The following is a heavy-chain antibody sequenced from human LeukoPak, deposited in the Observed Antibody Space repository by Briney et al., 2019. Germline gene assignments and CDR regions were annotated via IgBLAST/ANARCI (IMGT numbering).Heavy chain of an antibody. Sequence: GGSLRLSCAASGFTFSDYYMSWIRQAPGKGLEWLSYIISTGGTIYYGDSVEGRFTICRDNAKNSLYLQMNRLRAEDTAVYYCAGYSSGWFGAFHIWGQGTMVTVSS. CDR3: AGYSSGWFGAFHI. D-gene: IGHD6-19*01. J-gene: IGHJ3*02. CDR1: GFTFSDYY. V-gene: IGHV3-11*04. CDR2: IISTGGTI.